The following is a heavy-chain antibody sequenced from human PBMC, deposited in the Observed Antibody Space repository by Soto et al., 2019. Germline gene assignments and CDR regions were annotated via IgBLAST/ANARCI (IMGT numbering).Heavy chain of an antibody. CDR2: IYYSGST. D-gene: IGHD4-4*01. CDR3: ARSPYYSNFDY. CDR1: GGSISSYY. J-gene: IGHJ4*02. Sequence: SETLSLTCTVSGGSISSYYWSWIRQPPGKGLEWIGYIYYSGSTNYNPSLKSRVTISVDTSKNQFSLKLSSVTAADTAVYYCARSPYYSNFDYWGQGTLVTVSS. V-gene: IGHV4-59*01.